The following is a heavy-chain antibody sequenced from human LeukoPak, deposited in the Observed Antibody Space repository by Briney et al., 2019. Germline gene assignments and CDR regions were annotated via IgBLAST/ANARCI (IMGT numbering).Heavy chain of an antibody. CDR3: ARAVWVWGSAYYYYYMDV. D-gene: IGHD6-13*01. Sequence: SETLSLTCTVSGGSISSYYWSWIRQPPGKGLEWIGYIYYSGSTNYNPSLKSRVTISVDTSKNQFSLKLSSVTAADTAVHYCARAVWVWGSAYYYYYMDVWGKGTTVTVSS. CDR1: GGSISSYY. V-gene: IGHV4-59*01. J-gene: IGHJ6*03. CDR2: IYYSGST.